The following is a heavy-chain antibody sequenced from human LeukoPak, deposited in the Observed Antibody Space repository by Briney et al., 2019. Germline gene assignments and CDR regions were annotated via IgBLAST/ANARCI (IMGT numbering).Heavy chain of an antibody. CDR2: IGTDGDT. CDR3: ARRYCSSTTCTLDY. CDR1: GFTFSNYD. D-gene: IGHD2-2*01. V-gene: IGHV3-13*04. Sequence: GGSLRLSCAASGFTFSNYDMHWVRQAPGKGLEWVSAIGTDGDTSYPGSVKGRFTISRDNAKNSLYLQMNSLRAEDTAVYYCARRYCSSTTCTLDYWGQGTLVTVSS. J-gene: IGHJ4*02.